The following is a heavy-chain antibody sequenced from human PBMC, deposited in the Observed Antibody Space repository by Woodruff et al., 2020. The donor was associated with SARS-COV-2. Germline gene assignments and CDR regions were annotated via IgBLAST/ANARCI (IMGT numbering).Heavy chain of an antibody. D-gene: IGHD1-1*01. CDR3: ARASTYYYYMDV. J-gene: IGHJ6*03. CDR2: AYNGNT. V-gene: IGHV1-18*01. Sequence: AYNGNTNYAQKLQGRVTMTTDTSTSTAYMELRSLRSDDTAVYYCARASTYYYYMDVWGKGTTVTVSS.